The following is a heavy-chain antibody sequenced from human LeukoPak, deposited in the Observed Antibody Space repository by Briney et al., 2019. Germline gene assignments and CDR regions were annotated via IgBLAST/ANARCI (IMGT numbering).Heavy chain of an antibody. D-gene: IGHD1-14*01. CDR1: GFTFSSYW. Sequence: GGSLRLSCVGSGFTFSSYWMTWVRQAPGKGLEWVVNIKDDGSEKYSVDSVKGRFTISRDNAKNLPYLQMSSLRAEDTAVYYCARARIDYWGQGTLVTVSS. J-gene: IGHJ4*02. CDR2: IKDDGSEK. V-gene: IGHV3-7*04. CDR3: ARARIDY.